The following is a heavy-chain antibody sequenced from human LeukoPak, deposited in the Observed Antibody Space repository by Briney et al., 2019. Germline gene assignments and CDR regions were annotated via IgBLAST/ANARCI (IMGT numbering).Heavy chain of an antibody. J-gene: IGHJ4*02. CDR2: IYYSGST. V-gene: IGHV4-59*01. CDR1: GGPISSYY. Sequence: SETLSLTCTVSGGPISSYYWSWIRQPPGKGLEWIGYIYYSGSTNYNPSLKSRLTMSVDTSKNQFSLKLSPVTAADTAVYYCAILFFDSSGYYSGFHHWGQGTLVPVSS. CDR3: AILFFDSSGYYSGFHH. D-gene: IGHD3-22*01.